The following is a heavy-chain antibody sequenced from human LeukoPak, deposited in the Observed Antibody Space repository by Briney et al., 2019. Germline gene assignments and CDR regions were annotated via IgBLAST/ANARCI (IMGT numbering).Heavy chain of an antibody. J-gene: IGHJ4*02. CDR1: GYTFTNYY. D-gene: IGHD3-22*01. Sequence: ASVKVSCKASGYTFTNYYMHWVRQAPGQGLEWMGIINPSGGSTSYAQKFQGRVTMTRDTSISTAYMELSRLRSDDTAVYYCARTLYYYDIEGIAGVDYWGQGTLVTVSS. V-gene: IGHV1-46*01. CDR2: INPSGGST. CDR3: ARTLYYYDIEGIAGVDY.